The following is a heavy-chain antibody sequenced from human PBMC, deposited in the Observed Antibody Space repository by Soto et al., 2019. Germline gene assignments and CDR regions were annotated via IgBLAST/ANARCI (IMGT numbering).Heavy chain of an antibody. Sequence: QVHLVQSGAEVKKPGASVKVSCKASGYTFTSYGITWVRQAPGQGLEWMGWISAHNGNTDYAQKLQGRVIVARDTSTSTAYMELRSLISDGTAVYYCARGMYGDYWGQGALVTVAS. J-gene: IGHJ4*02. CDR3: ARGMYGDY. CDR1: GYTFTSYG. V-gene: IGHV1-18*01. D-gene: IGHD2-8*01. CDR2: ISAHNGNT.